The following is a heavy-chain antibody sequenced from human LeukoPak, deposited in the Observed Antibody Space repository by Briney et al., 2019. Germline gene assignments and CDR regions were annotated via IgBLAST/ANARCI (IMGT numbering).Heavy chain of an antibody. D-gene: IGHD5-24*01. V-gene: IGHV1-69*13. CDR2: IIPIFGTA. J-gene: IGHJ4*02. CDR3: ARVRRDGYNYYFDY. CDR1: GGTFSSYA. Sequence: GASVKVSCKASGGTFSSYAISWVRQAPGQGLEWMGGIIPIFGTANYAQKFQGRVTITADESTSTAYMELSSLRSEDTAVYYCARVRRDGYNYYFDYWGQGTLVTVSS.